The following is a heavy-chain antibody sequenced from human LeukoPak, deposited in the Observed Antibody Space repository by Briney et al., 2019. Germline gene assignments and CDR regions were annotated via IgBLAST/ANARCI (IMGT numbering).Heavy chain of an antibody. J-gene: IGHJ4*02. V-gene: IGHV3-74*01. CDR2: INSDGSST. Sequence: GGSLRLSCAASGFTFSSYPMHWVRQAPGKGLVWVSRINSDGSSTSYADSVKGRFTISRDSAKNTLYLQMNSLRAEDTAVYYCARGGVYSSGLFDYWGQGTLVTVSS. D-gene: IGHD6-19*01. CDR1: GFTFSSYP. CDR3: ARGGVYSSGLFDY.